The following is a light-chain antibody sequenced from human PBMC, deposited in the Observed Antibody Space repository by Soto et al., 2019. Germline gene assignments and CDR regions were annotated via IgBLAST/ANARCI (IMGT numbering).Light chain of an antibody. CDR1: QSVSSN. Sequence: EIVMTQSPATLSVSPGERATLSCRASQSVSSNLAWYQQKPGQAPRLLIYGASTRATGISARFSGSGSGTEFTLTIRSLQSEDFAVYYCQQYNNWPLTFGGGTKVAIK. CDR3: QQYNNWPLT. V-gene: IGKV3-15*01. J-gene: IGKJ4*01. CDR2: GAS.